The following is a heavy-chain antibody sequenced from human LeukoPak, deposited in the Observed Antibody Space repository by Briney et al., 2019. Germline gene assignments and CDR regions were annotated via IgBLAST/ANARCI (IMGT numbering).Heavy chain of an antibody. D-gene: IGHD2-2*01. CDR2: INHSGST. Sequence: SETLSLTCAVYGGSFSGYYWSWIRQPPGRGREWMGEINHSGSTNFNPSLKSRVTISVDTSKNQFSLRLSSVTAADTAVYYCARGRDIVVVPAAMDSDVWGQGTTVTVSS. V-gene: IGHV4-34*01. J-gene: IGHJ6*02. CDR1: GGSFSGYY. CDR3: ARGRDIVVVPAAMDSDV.